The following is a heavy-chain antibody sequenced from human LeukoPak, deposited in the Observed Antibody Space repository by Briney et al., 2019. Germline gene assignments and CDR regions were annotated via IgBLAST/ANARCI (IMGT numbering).Heavy chain of an antibody. CDR1: GGSISNSSYY. V-gene: IGHV4-39*07. Sequence: SETLSLTCTVSGGSISNSSYYWGWIRQPPGKGLGWIGRIYYRGSTYYNPSLKSRGTISVDTSKNQFSLKLSSVTAADTAVYYCAREFSGSPGNWFDPWGQGTLVTVSS. J-gene: IGHJ5*02. CDR2: IYYRGST. CDR3: AREFSGSPGNWFDP.